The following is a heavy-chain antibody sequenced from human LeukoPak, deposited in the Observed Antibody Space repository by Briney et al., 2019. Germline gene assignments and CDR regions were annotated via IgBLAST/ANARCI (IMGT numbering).Heavy chain of an antibody. CDR3: ARGRAFDI. Sequence: PSETLSLTCNVSGGSISYYYWSWIRQPAGKGLEWIGRISTSGSTNYNPSLKSRVTMSVDTSKNQISLKLTSVTAADTAVYYCARGRAFDIWGQGTMVTVSS. CDR2: ISTSGST. CDR1: GGSISYYY. J-gene: IGHJ3*02. V-gene: IGHV4-4*07.